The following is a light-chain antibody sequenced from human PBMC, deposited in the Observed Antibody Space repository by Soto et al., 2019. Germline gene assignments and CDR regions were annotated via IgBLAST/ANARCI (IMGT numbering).Light chain of an antibody. CDR2: DAS. Sequence: EIVFTQSPGTLSFSPGERATLSFRASQSISSNYVAWYQQKPGQAPRLLIYDASSRATGIPNRFSGSGSGTDFTLTISRLEPEDFAVFYCQQYGDSPTFGQGTTVDIK. V-gene: IGKV3-20*01. CDR3: QQYGDSPT. J-gene: IGKJ1*01. CDR1: QSISSNY.